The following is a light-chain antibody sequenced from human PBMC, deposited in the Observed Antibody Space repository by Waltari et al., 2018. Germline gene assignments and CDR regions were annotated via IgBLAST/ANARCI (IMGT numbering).Light chain of an antibody. CDR3: QQLHTYPIT. Sequence: DIQLTQSPSFLSASVGDRVTITCRASQGINSYLAWYQQNPGKAPKLLTYAASTLQSGVPSRFSGSESGTEFTLTISSLQPEDFATYYCQQLHTYPITFGQGTLLEIK. V-gene: IGKV1-9*01. CDR2: AAS. J-gene: IGKJ5*01. CDR1: QGINSY.